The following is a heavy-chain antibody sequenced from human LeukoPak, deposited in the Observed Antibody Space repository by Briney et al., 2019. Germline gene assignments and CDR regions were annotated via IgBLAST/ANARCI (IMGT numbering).Heavy chain of an antibody. CDR1: GHTFTDYY. CDR2: VDPEDGET. Sequence: GASVKVSCKVSGHTFTDYYMHWVQQAPGKGLEWMGLVDPEDGETIYAEKFQGRVTITADTSTDTAYMELSSLRSGDTAVYYCATMLSSSGWYYFDYWGQGTLVTVSS. CDR3: ATMLSSSGWYYFDY. D-gene: IGHD6-19*01. J-gene: IGHJ4*02. V-gene: IGHV1-69-2*01.